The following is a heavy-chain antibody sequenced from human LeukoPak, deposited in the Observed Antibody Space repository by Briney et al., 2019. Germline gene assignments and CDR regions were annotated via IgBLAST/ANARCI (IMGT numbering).Heavy chain of an antibody. CDR1: GFTFSSYW. J-gene: IGHJ3*02. D-gene: IGHD2-2*01. CDR2: IKQDGSEK. CDR3: GVVPAAYDAFDI. Sequence: PGGSLRLSCAASGFTFSSYWMSWVRQAPGKGLEWVANIKQDGSEKYYVDSVKGRFTISRDNAKNSLYLQMNSLRAEDTAVYYCGVVPAAYDAFDIWGQGTMVTVSS. V-gene: IGHV3-7*01.